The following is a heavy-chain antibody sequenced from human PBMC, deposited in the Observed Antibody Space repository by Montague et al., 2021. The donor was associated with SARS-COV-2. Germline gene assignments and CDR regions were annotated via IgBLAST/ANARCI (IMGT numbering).Heavy chain of an antibody. V-gene: IGHV4-39*07. Sequence: SETLSLTCTVSGGSISSSSYYWGWIRQPPGKGLEWIGSIYYSGSTYYNPSLKSRVTISVDMSKNQFSLKLSSVTAADTAVYYWAKLLWFRGGFDYWGQGTLVTVSS. CDR3: AKLLWFRGGFDY. J-gene: IGHJ4*02. CDR1: GGSISSSSYY. CDR2: IYYSGST. D-gene: IGHD3-10*01.